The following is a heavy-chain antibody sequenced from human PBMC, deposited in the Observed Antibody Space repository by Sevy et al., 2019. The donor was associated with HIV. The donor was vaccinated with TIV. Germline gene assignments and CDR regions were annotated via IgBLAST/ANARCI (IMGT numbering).Heavy chain of an antibody. J-gene: IGHJ4*02. CDR2: IIPIFGTA. CDR1: GGTFSSYA. CDR3: AGGGVRGVRARYYYFDY. D-gene: IGHD3-10*01. Sequence: SVKVSCKASGGTFSSYAISWVRQAPGQGLEWMGGIIPIFGTANYAQKFQGRVTITADESTSTAYMELCSLSSEETAVYYCAGGGVRGVRARYYYFDYWGQGPLVTVSS. V-gene: IGHV1-69*13.